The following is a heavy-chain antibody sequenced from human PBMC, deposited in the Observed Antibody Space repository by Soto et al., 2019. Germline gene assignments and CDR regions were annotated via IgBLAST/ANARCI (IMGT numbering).Heavy chain of an antibody. CDR1: GFTFSNYA. Sequence: EVQLLESGGGLVQPGGSLRLSCAASGFTFSNYAMSWVRQAPGKGLEWVSSISSSGGSTYYADSVKGRFTISRDNSKNTLDLPMNSLRAEDTAVYYCAKEAGRDGYNVDYWGQGTLVTVSS. CDR2: ISSSGGST. D-gene: IGHD5-12*01. CDR3: AKEAGRDGYNVDY. V-gene: IGHV3-23*01. J-gene: IGHJ4*02.